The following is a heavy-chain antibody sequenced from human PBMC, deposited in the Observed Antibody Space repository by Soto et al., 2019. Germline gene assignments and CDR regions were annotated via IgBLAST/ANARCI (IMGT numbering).Heavy chain of an antibody. CDR1: GFTFSSYG. CDR2: IWYDGSNK. Sequence: QVQLVESGGGVVQPGRSLRLSCAASGFTFSSYGMHWVRQAPGKGLGWVAVIWYDGSNKYYADSVKGRFTISRDNXKNTLYLQVNSLRAEDTAVYYCAREHSELGNGMDVWGQGTTVTVSS. J-gene: IGHJ6*02. V-gene: IGHV3-33*01. CDR3: AREHSELGNGMDV. D-gene: IGHD3-16*01.